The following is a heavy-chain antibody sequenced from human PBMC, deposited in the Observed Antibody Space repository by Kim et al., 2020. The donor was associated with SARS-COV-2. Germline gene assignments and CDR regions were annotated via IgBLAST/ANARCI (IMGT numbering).Heavy chain of an antibody. J-gene: IGHJ4*02. CDR2: IYYSGST. Sequence: SETLSLTCTVSGGSISSSSYYWGWIRQPPGKGLEWIGSIYYSGSTYYNPSLKSRVTISVDTSKNQFSLKLSSVTAADTAVYYCASFFIVVVPAANRPSFDYWGQGTLVTVSS. CDR1: GGSISSSSYY. V-gene: IGHV4-39*01. D-gene: IGHD2-2*01. CDR3: ASFFIVVVPAANRPSFDY.